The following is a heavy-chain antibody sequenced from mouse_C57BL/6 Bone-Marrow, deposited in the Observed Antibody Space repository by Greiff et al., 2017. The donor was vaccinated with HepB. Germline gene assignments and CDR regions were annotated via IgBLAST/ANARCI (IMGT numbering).Heavy chain of an antibody. J-gene: IGHJ4*01. CDR3: ARDRAHYYGFYAMDY. D-gene: IGHD1-1*01. V-gene: IGHV5-16*01. Sequence: DVKLVESEGGLVQPGSSMKLSCTASGFTFSDYYMAWVRQVPEKGLEWVANINYDGSSTYYLDSLKSRFIISRDNAKNILYLQMSSLKSEDTATYYCARDRAHYYGFYAMDYWGQGTSVTVSS. CDR2: INYDGSST. CDR1: GFTFSDYY.